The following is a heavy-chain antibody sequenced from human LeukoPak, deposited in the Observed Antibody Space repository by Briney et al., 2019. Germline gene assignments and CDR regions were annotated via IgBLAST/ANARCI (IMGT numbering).Heavy chain of an antibody. CDR2: ISGGSSSM. Sequence: GGSLRLSCAASGFTFSSYSMIWVRQAPGRGLEWVSTISGGSSSMYYADSLKGRFTISRDNPTNSLFLQMNSLRAEDTAVYYCARGRYCSGGSCYFDYWGRGTLVTVSS. J-gene: IGHJ4*02. CDR3: ARGRYCSGGSCYFDY. D-gene: IGHD2-15*01. CDR1: GFTFSSYS. V-gene: IGHV3-21*01.